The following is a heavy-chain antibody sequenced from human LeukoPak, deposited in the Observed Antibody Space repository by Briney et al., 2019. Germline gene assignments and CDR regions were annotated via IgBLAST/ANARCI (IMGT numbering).Heavy chain of an antibody. J-gene: IGHJ4*02. V-gene: IGHV3-48*03. CDR1: GFTFSSYE. CDR2: ISDVGGT. Sequence: GGSLRLSCAASGFTFSSYEMSWVRQAPGKGLEWVSYISDVGGTHYADSVKGRFTISRDNAKNSLFPQMNSLRAEDTAVYYCARENSGYDGGFDYWGQGTLVTVSS. D-gene: IGHD5-12*01. CDR3: ARENSGYDGGFDY.